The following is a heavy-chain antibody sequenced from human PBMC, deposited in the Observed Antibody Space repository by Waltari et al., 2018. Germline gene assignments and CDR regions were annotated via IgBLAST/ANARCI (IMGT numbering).Heavy chain of an antibody. CDR2: IYYSGST. Sequence: QLQLQESGPGLVKPSETLSLTCTVSGGSISSSSYYWGWIRQPPGTRLEWIGSIYYSGSTYYNPSLKSRVTISVDTSKNQFSLKLSSVTAADTAVYYCARQLDYDFWSGNYYYGMDVWGQGTTVTVSS. CDR1: GGSISSSSYY. J-gene: IGHJ6*02. CDR3: ARQLDYDFWSGNYYYGMDV. V-gene: IGHV4-39*01. D-gene: IGHD3-3*01.